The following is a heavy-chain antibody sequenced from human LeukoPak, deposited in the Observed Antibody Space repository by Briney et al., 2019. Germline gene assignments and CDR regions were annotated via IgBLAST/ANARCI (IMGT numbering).Heavy chain of an antibody. J-gene: IGHJ4*02. V-gene: IGHV4-59*01. D-gene: IGHD3-22*01. CDR1: GGSISSYY. Sequence: SETLSLTCTVSGGSISSYYWSWIRQPPGKGLEWIGYIYYSGSTNYNPSLKSRVTISVGTSKNQFSLKLSSVTAADTAVYYCARDSSGSTHYFDYWGQGTLVTVSS. CDR2: IYYSGST. CDR3: ARDSSGSTHYFDY.